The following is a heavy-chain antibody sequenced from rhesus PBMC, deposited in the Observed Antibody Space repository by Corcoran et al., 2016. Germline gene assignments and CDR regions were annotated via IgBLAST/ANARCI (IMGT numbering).Heavy chain of an antibody. CDR2: NYGSGGSN. CDR3: ARVGSSWSEWDTVGTEWYFDL. V-gene: IGHV4S14*01. Sequence: QVQLQESGPGLVKPSETLYLTCAVAGYSISRGYYWGWIRQPLGKGRVWVGWNYGSGGSNYLNPSLKGRVTLSVDTSKNQFSLKLIAVTAADTAVYYCARVGSSWSEWDTVGTEWYFDLWGPGTPITISS. D-gene: IGHD5-42*01. CDR1: GYSISRGYY. J-gene: IGHJ2*01.